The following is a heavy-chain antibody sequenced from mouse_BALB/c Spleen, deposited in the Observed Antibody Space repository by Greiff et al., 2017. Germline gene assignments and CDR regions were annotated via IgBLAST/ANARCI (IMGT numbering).Heavy chain of an antibody. D-gene: IGHD1-1*01. CDR3: ARHYGSSYDAMDY. J-gene: IGHJ4*01. Sequence: VQLQQSGAELARPGASVKLSCKASGYTFTDYYINWVKQRTGQGLEWIGEIYPGSGNTYYNEKFKGKATLTADKSSSTAYMQLSSLTSEDSAVYFCARHYGSSYDAMDYWGQGTSVTVSS. CDR1: GYTFTDYY. CDR2: IYPGSGNT. V-gene: IGHV1-77*01.